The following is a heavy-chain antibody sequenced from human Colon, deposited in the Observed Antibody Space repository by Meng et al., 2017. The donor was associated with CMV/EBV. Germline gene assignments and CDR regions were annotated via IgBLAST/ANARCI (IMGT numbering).Heavy chain of an antibody. Sequence: GESLKISCAASGFTFSSHGMNWVRRAPGKGLECVSSISISGSSTNYAGAVRGRFTISRDNAKNSLFLQMNSLRVEDMGVYYCARDSGVYPELDYYYYGMDVWGQGTTVTVSS. CDR1: GFTFSSHG. V-gene: IGHV3-21*01. CDR2: ISISGSST. D-gene: IGHD5/OR15-5a*01. CDR3: ARDSGVYPELDYYYYGMDV. J-gene: IGHJ6*02.